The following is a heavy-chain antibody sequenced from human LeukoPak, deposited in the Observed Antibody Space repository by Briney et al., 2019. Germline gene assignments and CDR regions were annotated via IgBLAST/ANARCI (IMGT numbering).Heavy chain of an antibody. D-gene: IGHD3-3*01. CDR1: GFAFSDYY. CDR2: ISSNSDTI. V-gene: IGHV3-11*01. J-gene: IGHJ6*02. Sequence: GGALRLSCAASGFAFSDYYMSWVRQAPRKGREGVSFISSNSDTIYYADSVKGRFSISRDNAKNSLHLQMNSLRAEDAAMYYCARDFNFWSGYHPDYHYYGMDVWGQGTTVSVSS. CDR3: ARDFNFWSGYHPDYHYYGMDV.